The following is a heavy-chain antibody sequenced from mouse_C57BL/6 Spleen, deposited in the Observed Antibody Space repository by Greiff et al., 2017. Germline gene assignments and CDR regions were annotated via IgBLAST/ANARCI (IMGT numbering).Heavy chain of an antibody. CDR3: ARWGLLQYYYAMDY. J-gene: IGHJ4*01. D-gene: IGHD2-3*01. CDR2: IHPGDGDP. CDR1: GYAFSSYW. V-gene: IGHV1-80*01. Sequence: VQLQQSGAELVKPGASVKISCKASGYAFSSYWMNWVKQRPGKGLEWMGQIHPGDGDPNYNGQFNGKATLTADKASSPAYMQLSSLTSEDSAVYFCARWGLLQYYYAMDYWGQGTSVTVSS.